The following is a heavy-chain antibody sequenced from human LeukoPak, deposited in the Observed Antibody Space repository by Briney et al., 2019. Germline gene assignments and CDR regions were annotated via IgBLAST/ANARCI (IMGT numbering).Heavy chain of an antibody. D-gene: IGHD3-22*01. CDR1: GFTFSDYY. V-gene: IGHV3-11*04. J-gene: IGHJ1*01. Sequence: PGGSLRLSCAASGFTFSDYYMGWIRQAPGKGLEWVSYISSSGSTIYYADSVKCRFTTSRDNAKNSLYLQMNSLRAEDTAVYYCARTPRASGYISEYFQHWGQGTLVTVSS. CDR3: ARTPRASGYISEYFQH. CDR2: ISSSGSTI.